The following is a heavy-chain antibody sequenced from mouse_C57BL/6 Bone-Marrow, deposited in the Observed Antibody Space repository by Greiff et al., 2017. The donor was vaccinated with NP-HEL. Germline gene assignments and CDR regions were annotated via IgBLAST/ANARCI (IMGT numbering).Heavy chain of an antibody. CDR1: GYTFTSYW. J-gene: IGHJ2*01. CDR3: TRDLSTMITTRRYYFDY. V-gene: IGHV1-5*01. D-gene: IGHD2-4*01. Sequence: VQLQQSGTVLARPGASVKMSCKTSGYTFTSYWMHWVKQRPGQGLEWIGAIYPGNSDTSYNQKFKGKAKLTAVTSASTAYMELSSLTNEDSAVYYCTRDLSTMITTRRYYFDYWGQGTTLTVSS. CDR2: IYPGNSDT.